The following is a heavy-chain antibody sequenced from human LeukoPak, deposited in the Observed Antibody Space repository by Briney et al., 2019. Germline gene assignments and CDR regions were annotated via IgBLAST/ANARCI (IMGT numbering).Heavy chain of an antibody. D-gene: IGHD6-13*01. Sequence: PGGSLRLSCVASGFTFSSYAMSWVRQAPGKGLEWVSAISGSGGSTCYADSVKGRFTISRDNSKNTLYLQMISLRAEDTAVYYCAKDFYPGGSWDSFDIWGQGTMVTVSS. V-gene: IGHV3-23*01. CDR2: ISGSGGST. J-gene: IGHJ3*02. CDR3: AKDFYPGGSWDSFDI. CDR1: GFTFSSYA.